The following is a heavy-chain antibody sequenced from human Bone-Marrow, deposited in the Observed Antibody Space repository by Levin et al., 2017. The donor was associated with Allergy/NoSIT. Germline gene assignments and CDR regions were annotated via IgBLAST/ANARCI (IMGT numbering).Heavy chain of an antibody. CDR3: AKCRMDYSSSWYWFDP. V-gene: IGHV3-30*18. Sequence: PGGSLRLSCAASGFTFSSYGMHWVRQAPGKGLEWVAVISYDGSNKYYADSVKGRFTISRDNSKNTLYLQMNSLRAEDTAVYYCAKCRMDYSSSWYWFDPWGQGTLVTVSS. D-gene: IGHD6-13*01. CDR1: GFTFSSYG. CDR2: ISYDGSNK. J-gene: IGHJ5*02.